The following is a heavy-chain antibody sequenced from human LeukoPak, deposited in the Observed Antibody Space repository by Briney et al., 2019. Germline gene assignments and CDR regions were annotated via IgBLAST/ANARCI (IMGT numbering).Heavy chain of an antibody. V-gene: IGHV3-23*01. D-gene: IGHD6-6*01. Sequence: PGGSLRLSCAASGFTFSSYAMSWVRQAPGKGLEWVSAISGSGGSTYYADSVKDRFTISRDNSKNTLYLQMNSLRAEDTAVYYCAKVPSSIWLVPDYWGQGTLVTVSS. CDR1: GFTFSSYA. J-gene: IGHJ4*02. CDR3: AKVPSSIWLVPDY. CDR2: ISGSGGST.